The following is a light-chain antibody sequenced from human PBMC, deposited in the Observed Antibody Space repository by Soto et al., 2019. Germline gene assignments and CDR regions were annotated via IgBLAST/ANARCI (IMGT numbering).Light chain of an antibody. J-gene: IGLJ1*01. CDR1: SSDIGSYDH. Sequence: QTVLTQPACVSGSSGQSITISCSGTSSDIGSYDHVAWYQQFPGKSPKLIIYAVSDRPSGVSDRFSGSKSGISASLTISGLQTEDEADYYCISYTDRQSYLFGTGTTVT. CDR3: ISYTDRQSYL. V-gene: IGLV2-14*03. CDR2: AVS.